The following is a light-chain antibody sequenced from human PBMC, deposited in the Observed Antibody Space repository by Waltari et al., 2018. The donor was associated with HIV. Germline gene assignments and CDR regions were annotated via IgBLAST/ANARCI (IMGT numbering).Light chain of an antibody. CDR2: DVN. CDR3: CSYADTYYVL. J-gene: IGLJ2*01. Sequence: QSALTQPRSVSGSPGQSVTISCTGTSSDVGAYNYVSWYQHHPNKGPKLLIYDVNKRPSGVTDRCSGCKSGNTDSLTISGLQAEEGADYYCCSYADTYYVLFGGRTKLTVL. V-gene: IGLV2-11*01. CDR1: SSDVGAYNY.